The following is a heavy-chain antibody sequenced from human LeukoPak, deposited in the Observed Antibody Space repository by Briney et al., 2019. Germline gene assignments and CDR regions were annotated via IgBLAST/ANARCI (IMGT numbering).Heavy chain of an antibody. CDR2: ISSSGSTI. CDR1: GFTFSSYE. Sequence: GGSLRLSCAASGFTFSSYEMNWVRQAPGKGLEWVSYISSSGSTIYYADSVKGRFTISRDNSKNTLYLQMNSLRAEDTAVYYCAKDLSVVGVGATRDDYWGQGTLVTVSS. J-gene: IGHJ4*02. CDR3: AKDLSVVGVGATRDDY. V-gene: IGHV3-48*03. D-gene: IGHD1-26*01.